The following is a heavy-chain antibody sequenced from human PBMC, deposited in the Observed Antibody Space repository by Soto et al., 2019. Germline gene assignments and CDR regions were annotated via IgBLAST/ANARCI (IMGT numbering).Heavy chain of an antibody. CDR2: ISSNGGST. Sequence: EVQLVESGGGLVQPGGSLRLSCAASGFTFSSYAMHWVRQAPGKGLEYVSAISSNGGSTYYANYVKGRFTIYRDNSKNTLYLQMGSLRADDMAVYYCSRDYYGEHEAFWYFDLWGRGTLVTVAS. CDR1: GFTFSSYA. J-gene: IGHJ2*01. D-gene: IGHD4-17*01. CDR3: SRDYYGEHEAFWYFDL. V-gene: IGHV3-64*01.